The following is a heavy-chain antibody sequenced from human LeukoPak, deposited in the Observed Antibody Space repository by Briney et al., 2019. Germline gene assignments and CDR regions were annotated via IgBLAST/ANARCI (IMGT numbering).Heavy chain of an antibody. Sequence: GGSLRLSCTASGFTFSNYWMSWVRQTPEKGLEWVADIKQDGSETVYVDSVKGRFTISRDNAQSSLYLPMNSLRAEDTAVYCCARDPYSSSWSYGMDVWGQGTTVTVSS. D-gene: IGHD6-13*01. CDR3: ARDPYSSSWSYGMDV. CDR1: GFTFSNYW. V-gene: IGHV3-7*05. J-gene: IGHJ6*02. CDR2: IKQDGSET.